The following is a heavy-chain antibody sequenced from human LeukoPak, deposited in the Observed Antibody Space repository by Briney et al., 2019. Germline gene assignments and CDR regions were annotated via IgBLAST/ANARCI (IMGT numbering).Heavy chain of an antibody. V-gene: IGHV4-34*01. CDR2: MNPSGST. CDR1: GGSFSGYY. J-gene: IGHJ6*03. D-gene: IGHD3-22*01. Sequence: SETLSLTCAVYGGSFSGYYWTWIRQTPEKGREWIGEMNPSGSTNYNPSLKGRVTISVDTSKNQFSLELSSVTAADTAVYYCARGRQDVTMIVVVMTAVSYYLDVWGKGTTVTVS. CDR3: ARGRQDVTMIVVVMTAVSYYLDV.